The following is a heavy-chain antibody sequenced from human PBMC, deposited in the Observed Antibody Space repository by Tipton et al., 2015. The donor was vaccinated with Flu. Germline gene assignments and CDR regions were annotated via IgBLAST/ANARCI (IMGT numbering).Heavy chain of an antibody. Sequence: QLMQSGAEVKKPGASVKVSCKASGYTFESYGIRWVRQAPGQGLEWMGWISAYSDNRNYAQKFQGRITMTTDTSTSTAFMELRSLRSDDTAVYYCARESLPDYYYYYGMDVWGQGTTVTVSS. CDR3: ARESLPDYYYYYGMDV. V-gene: IGHV1-18*01. CDR1: GYTFESYG. J-gene: IGHJ6*02. CDR2: ISAYSDNR.